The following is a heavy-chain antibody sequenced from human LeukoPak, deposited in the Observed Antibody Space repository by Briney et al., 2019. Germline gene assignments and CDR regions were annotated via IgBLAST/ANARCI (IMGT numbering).Heavy chain of an antibody. J-gene: IGHJ4*02. CDR2: IWYDGSNK. CDR1: GFTFSSYG. D-gene: IGHD3-22*01. CDR3: ARDTYYDSSGYLGY. V-gene: IGHV3-33*01. Sequence: PGGSLRLSCAASGFTFSSYGMHWVRQAPGKGLEWVAVIWYDGSNKYYADSVKGRFTISRDNSKNTLYLQMNSLRAEDTAVYYCARDTYYDSSGYLGYWGQGTLVTVSS.